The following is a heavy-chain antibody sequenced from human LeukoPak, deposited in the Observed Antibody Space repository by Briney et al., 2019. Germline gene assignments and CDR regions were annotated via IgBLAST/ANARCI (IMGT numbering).Heavy chain of an antibody. CDR1: GFTFSKYG. V-gene: IGHV3-30*18. D-gene: IGHD4-23*01. CDR2: ISYDGSNK. J-gene: IGHJ4*02. Sequence: GRSLRLSCEDSGFTFSKYGMHWVPQAPGKGLEWVAVISYDGSNKYYGDSVKGRFTISRDNSKSTLYLQMNSLRDEDTAVYYCAKSGNSGGPFVYWGQGTLVTVSS. CDR3: AKSGNSGGPFVY.